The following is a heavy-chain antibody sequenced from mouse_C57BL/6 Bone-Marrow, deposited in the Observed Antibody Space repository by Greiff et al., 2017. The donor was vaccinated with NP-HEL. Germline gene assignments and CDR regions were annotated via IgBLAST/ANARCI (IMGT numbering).Heavy chain of an antibody. Sequence: VQLQQSGAELVKPGASVKMSCKASGYTFTTYPIEWMKQNHGKSLEWIGNFHPYNDDTKYNEKFKGKATLTVEKSSSTVYLELSRLTSDDSAGYYCARGAITTVVATDYAMDYWGQGTSVTVSS. D-gene: IGHD1-1*01. CDR1: GYTFTTYP. J-gene: IGHJ4*01. CDR3: ARGAITTVVATDYAMDY. CDR2: FHPYNDDT. V-gene: IGHV1-47*01.